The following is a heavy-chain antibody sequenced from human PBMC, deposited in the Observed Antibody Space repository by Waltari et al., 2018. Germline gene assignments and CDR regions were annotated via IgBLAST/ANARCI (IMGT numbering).Heavy chain of an antibody. V-gene: IGHV1-69*05. CDR2: IIPILGTA. J-gene: IGHJ4*02. CDR1: GGTFSSYA. CDR3: ARDGGIVGATTFTKFDY. Sequence: QVQLVQSGAEVKKPGSSVKVSCKASGGTFSSYAISWVRQAPGQGLEWMGGIIPILGTANYAQKFEGRVTITTDESTSTAYMELSSLRSEDTAVYYCARDGGIVGATTFTKFDYWGQGTLVTVSS. D-gene: IGHD1-26*01.